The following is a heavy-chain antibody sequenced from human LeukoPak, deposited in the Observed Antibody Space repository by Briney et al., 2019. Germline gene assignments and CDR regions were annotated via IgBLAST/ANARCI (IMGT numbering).Heavy chain of an antibody. Sequence: GGSLRLSCAASGFTFDDYAMHWVRQAPGKGLEWVSLISEDGGSTYYADSVKGRFTISRDNSKNSLYLQMNSLRTEDTALYYCAKDMEIGYSSSWYTGTDYWGQGTLVTVSS. J-gene: IGHJ4*02. V-gene: IGHV3-43*02. D-gene: IGHD6-13*01. CDR1: GFTFDDYA. CDR3: AKDMEIGYSSSWYTGTDY. CDR2: ISEDGGST.